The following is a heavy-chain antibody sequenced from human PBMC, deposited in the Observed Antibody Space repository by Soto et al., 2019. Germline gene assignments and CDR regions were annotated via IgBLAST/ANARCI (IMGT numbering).Heavy chain of an antibody. CDR1: GFTVSSNY. CDR3: ARDGRTGGGYCSGGSCPQAH. J-gene: IGHJ4*02. D-gene: IGHD2-15*01. Sequence: GSLRLSCAASGFTVSSNYMSWVRQAPGKGLEWVSVIYSGGSTYYADSVKGRFTISRDNSKNTLYLQMNSLRAEDTAVYYCARDGRTGGGYCSGGSCPQAHWGQGTLVTVS. CDR2: IYSGGST. V-gene: IGHV3-66*01.